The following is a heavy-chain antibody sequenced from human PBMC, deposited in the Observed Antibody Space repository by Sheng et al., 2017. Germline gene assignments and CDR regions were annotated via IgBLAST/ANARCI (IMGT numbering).Heavy chain of an antibody. V-gene: IGHV3-33*01. J-gene: IGHJ4*02. CDR1: GFTFSSYG. D-gene: IGHD1-1*01. CDR3: ASMAGTQDFDY. Sequence: QVQLVESGGGVVQPGRSLRLSCAASGFTFSSYGMHWVRQAPGKGLEWVAVIWYDGSNKYYADSVKGRFTISRDNSKNTLYLQMNSLRAEDTAVYYCASMAGTQDFDYWGQGTLVTVSS. CDR2: IWYDGSNK.